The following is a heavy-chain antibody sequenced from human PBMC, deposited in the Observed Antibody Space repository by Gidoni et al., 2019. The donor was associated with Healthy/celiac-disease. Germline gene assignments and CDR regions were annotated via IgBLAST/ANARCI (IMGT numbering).Heavy chain of an antibody. CDR2: IYYSGST. Sequence: QLQLQESGPGLVKPSETLSLTCTVSGGSISSSSYYWGWIRQPPGKGLEWIGSIYYSGSTYYNPSLKSRVTLSVDTSKNQFSLKLSSVTAADTAVYYCARDYYDSSGYYSLYYYYGMDVWGQGTTVTVSS. J-gene: IGHJ6*02. V-gene: IGHV4-39*02. CDR1: GGSISSSSYY. D-gene: IGHD3-22*01. CDR3: ARDYYDSSGYYSLYYYYGMDV.